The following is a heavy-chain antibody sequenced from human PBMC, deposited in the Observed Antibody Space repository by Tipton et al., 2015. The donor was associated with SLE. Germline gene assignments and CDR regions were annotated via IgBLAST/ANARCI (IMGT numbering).Heavy chain of an antibody. J-gene: IGHJ5*02. Sequence: LVKPSETLSLTCTVSGGSISSYYWSWIRQPPGKGLEWIGYIYYSGSTNYNPSLKSRVTISVDTSKNQFSLKLSSVTAADTAVYYCARDRGEFDPWGQGTLVTVSS. CDR1: GGSISSYY. V-gene: IGHV4-59*01. CDR2: IYYSGST. D-gene: IGHD3-10*01. CDR3: ARDRGEFDP.